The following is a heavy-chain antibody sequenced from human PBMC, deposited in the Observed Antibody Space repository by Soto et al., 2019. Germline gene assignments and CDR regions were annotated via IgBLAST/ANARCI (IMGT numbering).Heavy chain of an antibody. Sequence: GGSLRLSCAASGFTFDDYAMHWVRQAPGKGLEWVSGISWNSGSIGYADSVKGRFTISRDNAKNSLYLQMNSLRAEDTALYYCAKDAIVRAHGAFDIWGQGTMVTVSS. CDR1: GFTFDDYA. CDR2: ISWNSGSI. V-gene: IGHV3-9*01. J-gene: IGHJ3*02. D-gene: IGHD3-22*01. CDR3: AKDAIVRAHGAFDI.